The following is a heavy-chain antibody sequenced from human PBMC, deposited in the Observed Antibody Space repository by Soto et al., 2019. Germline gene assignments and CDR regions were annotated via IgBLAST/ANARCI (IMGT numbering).Heavy chain of an antibody. CDR1: GGSISSGGYY. CDR3: ARTGGGYQLLSGVFGP. Sequence: QVQLQESGPGLVKPSQTLSLTCTVSGGSISSGGYYWSWIRQHPGKGLEWIGYIYYSGSTYYNPSLKSRVTISVDTSKNQCSLKLSSVTAADTAVYYCARTGGGYQLLSGVFGPWGQGTLVTVSS. CDR2: IYYSGST. J-gene: IGHJ5*02. V-gene: IGHV4-31*03. D-gene: IGHD2-2*01.